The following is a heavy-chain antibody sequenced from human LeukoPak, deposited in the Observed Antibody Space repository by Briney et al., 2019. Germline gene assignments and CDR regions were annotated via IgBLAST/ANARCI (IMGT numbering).Heavy chain of an antibody. D-gene: IGHD6-19*01. V-gene: IGHV3-66*01. Sequence: PGGSLTLSCAASGFTVSSNYMSWVRHAPGKGLEWVSVIYSGGSTYYADSVKGRFTISRDNSKNTLYLQMNSLRADDTAVYYCAKEMRGGWPFDYWGQGTLVTVSS. CDR1: GFTVSSNY. CDR2: IYSGGST. J-gene: IGHJ4*02. CDR3: AKEMRGGWPFDY.